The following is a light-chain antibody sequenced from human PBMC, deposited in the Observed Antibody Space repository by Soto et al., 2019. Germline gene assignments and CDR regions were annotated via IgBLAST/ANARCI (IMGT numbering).Light chain of an antibody. CDR3: QHYNSNSDA. J-gene: IGKJ1*01. CDR1: QTISSW. CDR2: KAS. Sequence: DIQMTQSPSTLSGSVGDRVTITCRASQTISSWLAWYQQKPGKAPKLLIYKASTLKSGVPSRFSGSGSGTEFTLTISSLQPDDFATYYCQHYNSNSDAFGQGTKV. V-gene: IGKV1-5*03.